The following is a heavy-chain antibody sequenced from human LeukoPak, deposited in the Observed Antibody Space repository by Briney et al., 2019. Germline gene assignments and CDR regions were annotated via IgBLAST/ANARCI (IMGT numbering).Heavy chain of an antibody. CDR2: ISGSGGST. Sequence: GGSLRLSCAASGFTFSGYAMSWVRLAPGKGLEWVSAISGSGGSTYYADSVKGRFTISRDNSKNTLYLQMNSLRAEDTAVYYCAKVLGASITMVRGVIVFDYWGQGTLVTVSS. J-gene: IGHJ4*02. V-gene: IGHV3-23*01. CDR1: GFTFSGYA. CDR3: AKVLGASITMVRGVIVFDY. D-gene: IGHD3-10*01.